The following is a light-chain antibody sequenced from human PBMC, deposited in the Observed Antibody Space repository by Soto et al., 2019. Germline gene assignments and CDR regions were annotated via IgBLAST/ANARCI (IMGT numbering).Light chain of an antibody. CDR1: QSIARN. CDR2: DAS. J-gene: IGKJ1*01. CDR3: QQYNNWPRWT. Sequence: EIVMTQSPATLSVSPGERTTLSCRAGQSIARNLAWYQQKPGQSPRLLIYDASTRATGIPARFSGSGSGTEFTLTISSLQSEDFAVYYCQQYNNWPRWTFGQGTKVDIK. V-gene: IGKV3-15*01.